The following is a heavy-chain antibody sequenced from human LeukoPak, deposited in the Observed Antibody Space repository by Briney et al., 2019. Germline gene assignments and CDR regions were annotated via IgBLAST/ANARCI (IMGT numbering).Heavy chain of an antibody. J-gene: IGHJ4*02. CDR2: IYHNGAT. CDR3: ARNGGNSDYDY. D-gene: IGHD4-23*01. Sequence: SETLSLTCAVSGGSISSSSSICWTWVRQPPGEGLEWIGEIYHNGATNYNPSLKSRVTMLLDRSKNQFFLKLNSVTAADTAVYYCARNGGNSDYDYWGQGTLVTVSA. V-gene: IGHV4-4*02. CDR1: GGSISSSSSIC.